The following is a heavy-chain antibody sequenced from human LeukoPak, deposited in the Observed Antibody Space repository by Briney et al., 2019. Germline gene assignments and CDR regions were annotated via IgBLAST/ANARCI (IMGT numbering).Heavy chain of an antibody. Sequence: GGPLRLFCVASGFIVSDFYMPWLRHATGGGLEWVTYMSGRTSYTNYADSLEGRFTISRDNAKNSLYLQMNGLRAEDTGVYYCARDAVATTNYFYGLDVWGKGTTVTVSS. CDR1: GFIVSDFY. D-gene: IGHD5-12*01. CDR2: MSGRTSYT. V-gene: IGHV3-11*06. J-gene: IGHJ6*04. CDR3: ARDAVATTNYFYGLDV.